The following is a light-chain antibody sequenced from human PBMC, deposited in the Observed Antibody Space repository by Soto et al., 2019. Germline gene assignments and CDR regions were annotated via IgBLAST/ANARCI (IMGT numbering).Light chain of an antibody. CDR3: LPDYNYPWT. CDR2: AAS. CDR1: QGTRND. V-gene: IGKV1-6*01. Sequence: AIQMTQSPSSLSASVGDRVTITCRASQGTRNDLGWYQQKPGKAPKLLIYAASSLQSGVPSRFSGSGSGTDFTLTISSLQPEDFATYYCLPDYNYPWTFGQGTKVEIK. J-gene: IGKJ1*01.